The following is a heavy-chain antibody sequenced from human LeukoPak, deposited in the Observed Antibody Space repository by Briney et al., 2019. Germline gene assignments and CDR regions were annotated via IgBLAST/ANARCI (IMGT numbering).Heavy chain of an antibody. V-gene: IGHV3-11*01. D-gene: IGHD3-9*01. Sequence: PGGSLRLSCVASGFTFSDYYINWIRQAPGKGLEWVSYIRSSGSSRYYTDSVKGRFTISRDNAKNSLYLQMNGLRAEDTAVYYCPREGSSLTGVHYWGPGTLVTVSS. CDR1: GFTFSDYY. CDR2: IRSSGSSR. CDR3: PREGSSLTGVHY. J-gene: IGHJ4*02.